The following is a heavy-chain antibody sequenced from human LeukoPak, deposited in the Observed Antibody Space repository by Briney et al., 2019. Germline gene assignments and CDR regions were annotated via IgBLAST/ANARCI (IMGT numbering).Heavy chain of an antibody. V-gene: IGHV3-30*04. J-gene: IGHJ4*02. CDR3: CAGSYVSLDY. Sequence: PGGSLRLSCAASGFTFSSYAMHWVRQAPGKGLEWVAVISYDGSNNYYADSVTGRFTISRDNSKNTLYLQMNSLRAEDTAVYYCCAGSYVSLDYWGQGTLVTVSS. CDR1: GFTFSSYA. CDR2: ISYDGSNN. D-gene: IGHD3-10*01.